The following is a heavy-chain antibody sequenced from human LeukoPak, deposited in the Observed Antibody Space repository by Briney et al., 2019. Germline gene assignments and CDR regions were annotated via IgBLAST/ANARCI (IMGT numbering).Heavy chain of an antibody. V-gene: IGHV4-38-2*02. CDR3: ARTGWFSVTAAAHDFDY. D-gene: IGHD6-13*01. J-gene: IGHJ4*02. CDR1: GYSISRGYY. Sequence: PSETLSLTCTVSGYSISRGYYWGWIRQPPGKGLEWIRSIYHSGSTYYNPSLKSRVTISVDTSQNQSSLKLSSLTAEYTAVDYCARTGWFSVTAAAHDFDYGGQNTLVTVSS. CDR2: IYHSGST.